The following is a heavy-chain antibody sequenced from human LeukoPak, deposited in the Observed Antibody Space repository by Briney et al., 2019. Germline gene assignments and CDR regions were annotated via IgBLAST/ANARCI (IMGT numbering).Heavy chain of an antibody. CDR2: INHSGST. CDR1: GGSFSGYY. Sequence: SETLFLTCAVYGGSFSGYYWSWIRQPPGKGLEWIGEINHSGSTNYNPSLKSRVTISVDTSKNQFSLKLSSVTAADTAVYYCARAARYYYYYMDVWGKGTTVTVSS. V-gene: IGHV4-34*01. D-gene: IGHD6-6*01. CDR3: ARAARYYYYYMDV. J-gene: IGHJ6*03.